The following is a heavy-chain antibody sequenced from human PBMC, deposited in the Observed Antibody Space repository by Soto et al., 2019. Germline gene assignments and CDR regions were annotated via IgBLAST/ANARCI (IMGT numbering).Heavy chain of an antibody. J-gene: IGHJ5*02. Sequence: SETLSLTCTVSGGSISSGGYYWSWIRQHPGKGLEWIGYIYYSGSTYYNPSLKSRVTISVDTSKNQFSLKLSSVTAADTAVYYCARNVLGYCSSTSCSGNWFDLWGQGTLVTVSS. CDR3: ARNVLGYCSSTSCSGNWFDL. CDR2: IYYSGST. CDR1: GGSISSGGYY. D-gene: IGHD2-2*01. V-gene: IGHV4-31*03.